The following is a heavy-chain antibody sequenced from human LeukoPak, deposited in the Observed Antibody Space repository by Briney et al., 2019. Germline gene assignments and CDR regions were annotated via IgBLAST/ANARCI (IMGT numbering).Heavy chain of an antibody. CDR2: ISGSGETT. D-gene: IGHD3-22*01. V-gene: IGHV3-23*01. CDR1: GFTFRNYA. J-gene: IGHJ4*02. CDR3: AKGRSPYYSNTTGYNID. Sequence: GGSLRLSCAASGFTFRNYAMSWVRQAPGKGLEWVSAISGSGETTYYVDSLEGRFSISRDNSKNTLSLQMNSPRAEDTAVYFCAKGRSPYYSNTTGYNIDWGQGTLVTVSS.